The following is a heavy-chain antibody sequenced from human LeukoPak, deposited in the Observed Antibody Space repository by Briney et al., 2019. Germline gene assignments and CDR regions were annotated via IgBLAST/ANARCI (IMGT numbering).Heavy chain of an antibody. CDR3: ARQYSSSWYGNWFDP. V-gene: IGHV1-18*04. CDR2: ISAYNGNT. CDR1: GYTFTSYG. D-gene: IGHD6-13*01. J-gene: IGHJ5*02. Sequence: ASVKVSCKASGYTFTSYGISWVRQAPGQGLEWMGWISAYNGNTNYVQKLQGRVTMTTDTSTSTAYMELRSLRSDDTAVYYCARQYSSSWYGNWFDPWGQGTLVTVSS.